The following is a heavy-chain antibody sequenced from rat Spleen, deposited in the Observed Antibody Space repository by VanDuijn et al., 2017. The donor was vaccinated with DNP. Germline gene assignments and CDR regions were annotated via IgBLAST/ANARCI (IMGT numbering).Heavy chain of an antibody. CDR3: VRMDYNGPYWYFDF. CDR2: IWNNGGT. D-gene: IGHD1-1*01. Sequence: QVQLKESGPGLVQPSQTLSLTCTVSGVSLTSNSVSRIRQPPGKGLEWLGAIWNNGGTAYNSPIKSRLSISRDTSKSQVFLKMNSLQAEDTAMYFCVRMDYNGPYWYFDFWGPGTKVTVSS. V-gene: IGHV2-47*01. CDR1: GVSLTSNS. J-gene: IGHJ1*01.